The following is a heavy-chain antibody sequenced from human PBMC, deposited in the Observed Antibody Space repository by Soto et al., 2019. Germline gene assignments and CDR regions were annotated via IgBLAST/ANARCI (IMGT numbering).Heavy chain of an antibody. CDR2: ISGRGVDT. Sequence: PGGSLKISCAASGFSFSSLAMSWVRQAPGKGLEWVSSISGRGVDTLYADSVKGRFTISRDNSRNTLYLQVNSLRAEDTAVYYCAKDQTDVTLFDYWGQGTLVTVSS. V-gene: IGHV3-23*01. J-gene: IGHJ4*02. D-gene: IGHD2-21*02. CDR3: AKDQTDVTLFDY. CDR1: GFSFSSLA.